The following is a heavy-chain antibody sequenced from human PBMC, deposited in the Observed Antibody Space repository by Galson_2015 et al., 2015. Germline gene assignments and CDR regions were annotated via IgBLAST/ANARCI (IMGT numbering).Heavy chain of an antibody. J-gene: IGHJ4*02. CDR1: GFSLGYFW. Sequence: SLRLSCAASGFSLGYFWMNWVRQAPGKGLEWVANIKADGSEIYYADSVKGRFTISRDNSNNTLYLQMNSLRPEDTAVYYCAKVSGVLTPFDYWGQGTLVTVSS. V-gene: IGHV3-7*01. CDR2: IKADGSEI. CDR3: AKVSGVLTPFDY. D-gene: IGHD3-16*01.